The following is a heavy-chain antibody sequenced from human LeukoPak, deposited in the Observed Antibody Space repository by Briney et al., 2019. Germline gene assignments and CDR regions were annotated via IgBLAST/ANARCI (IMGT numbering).Heavy chain of an antibody. CDR2: IYYSGST. J-gene: IGHJ3*02. CDR1: GGSISSYY. CDR3: ARDGPLSLDAFDI. D-gene: IGHD3-10*01. Sequence: SETLSLTCTVSGGSISSYYWSWIRQPPGKGLEWIGYIYYSGSTNYNPSLKSRVTISVDTSKNQFSLKLSSVTAADTAVYYCARDGPLSLDAFDIWGQGTMVTVSS. V-gene: IGHV4-59*01.